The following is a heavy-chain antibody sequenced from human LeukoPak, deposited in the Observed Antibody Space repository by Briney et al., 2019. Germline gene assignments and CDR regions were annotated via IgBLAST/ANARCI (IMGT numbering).Heavy chain of an antibody. Sequence: SETLSLTCTVSGDSISSGGYFWNWIRQHPVKGLEWIGNIYKSGSTDYNPSLISRLTISLDTSKNQFSLRLSSVTAADTAVYYCARGVEFGDYVDYWGQGTLVTVSS. J-gene: IGHJ4*02. CDR2: IYKSGST. CDR3: ARGVEFGDYVDY. V-gene: IGHV4-31*03. D-gene: IGHD3-10*01. CDR1: GDSISSGGYF.